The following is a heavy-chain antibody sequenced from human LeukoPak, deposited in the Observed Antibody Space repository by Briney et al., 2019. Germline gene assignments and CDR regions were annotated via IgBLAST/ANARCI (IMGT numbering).Heavy chain of an antibody. V-gene: IGHV3-21*01. CDR3: ARRRVGAANWFDP. CDR2: ISSSSSYI. Sequence: GGSLRLSCAASGFTFSSYSMNWFRQAPGKGLEWVSSISSSSSYIYYADSVKGRFTISRDNAKNSLYLQMNSLRAEDTAVYYCARRRVGAANWFDPWGQGTLVTVSS. CDR1: GFTFSSYS. J-gene: IGHJ5*02. D-gene: IGHD1-26*01.